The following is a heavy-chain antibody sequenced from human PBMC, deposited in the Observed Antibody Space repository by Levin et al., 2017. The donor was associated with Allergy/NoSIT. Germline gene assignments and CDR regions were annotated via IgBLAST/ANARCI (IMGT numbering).Heavy chain of an antibody. CDR3: AKRAPYDYVWGSYQPPGHFDY. D-gene: IGHD3-16*02. CDR1: GFTFSSYA. J-gene: IGHJ4*02. Sequence: GGSLRLSCAASGFTFSSYAMSWVRQAPGKGLEWVSAISGSGGSTYYADSVKGRFTISRDNSKNTLYLQMNSLRAEDTAVYYCAKRAPYDYVWGSYQPPGHFDYWGQGTLVTVSS. V-gene: IGHV3-23*01. CDR2: ISGSGGST.